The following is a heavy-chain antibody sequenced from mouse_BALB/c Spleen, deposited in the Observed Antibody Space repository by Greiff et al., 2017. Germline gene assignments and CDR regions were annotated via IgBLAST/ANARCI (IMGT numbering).Heavy chain of an antibody. Sequence: EVKLVESGAELVKPGASVKLSCTASGFNIKDTYMHWVKQRPEQGLEWIGRIDPANGNTKYDPKFQGKATITADTSSNTAYLQLSSLTSEDTAVYYCASYGNSGGDYWGQGTSVTVSS. D-gene: IGHD2-1*01. V-gene: IGHV14-3*02. J-gene: IGHJ4*01. CDR2: IDPANGNT. CDR3: ASYGNSGGDY. CDR1: GFNIKDTY.